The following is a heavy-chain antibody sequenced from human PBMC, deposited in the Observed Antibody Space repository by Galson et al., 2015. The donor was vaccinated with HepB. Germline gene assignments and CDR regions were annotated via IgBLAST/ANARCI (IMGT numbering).Heavy chain of an antibody. CDR1: GYSFTSYW. CDR3: ARPPDIVVVPVAVDY. V-gene: IGHV5-51*03. J-gene: IGHJ4*02. CDR2: IYPGDSDT. Sequence: QSGAEVKKPGESLKISCKGSGYSFTSYWIGWVRQMPGKGLEWMGIIYPGDSDTRYSPSFQGQVTISADKSISTAYLQWSSLKASDTAMYYCARPPDIVVVPVAVDYWGQGTLVTVSS. D-gene: IGHD2-2*01.